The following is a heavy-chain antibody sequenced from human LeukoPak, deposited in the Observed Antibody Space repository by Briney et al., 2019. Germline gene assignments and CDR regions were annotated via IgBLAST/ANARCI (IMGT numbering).Heavy chain of an antibody. V-gene: IGHV4-34*01. CDR1: GGSFSGYY. CDR2: INHSGST. D-gene: IGHD6-13*01. Sequence: SETLSLTCAVYGGSFSGYYWSWIRQPPGKGLGWVGEINHSGSTNYNPSLKSRVTISVDTSKNQFSLKLCSVTAADTAVYYCASSWYYFDYWGQGTLVTVSS. CDR3: ASSWYYFDY. J-gene: IGHJ4*02.